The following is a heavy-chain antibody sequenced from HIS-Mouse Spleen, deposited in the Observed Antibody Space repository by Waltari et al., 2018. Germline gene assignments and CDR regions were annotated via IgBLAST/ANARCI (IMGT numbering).Heavy chain of an antibody. CDR3: AREIPYSSSWYDWYFDL. CDR2: IYYSGST. V-gene: IGHV4-39*07. D-gene: IGHD6-13*01. CDR1: DGSISSSNYY. Sequence: QLQLQESGPGLVKPSETLSLTCTVSDGSISSSNYYWGWIRQPPGKGLEWIGSIYYSGSTYYNPSLKSRVTISVDTSKNQFSLKLSSVTAADTAVYYCAREIPYSSSWYDWYFDLWGRGTLVTVSS. J-gene: IGHJ2*01.